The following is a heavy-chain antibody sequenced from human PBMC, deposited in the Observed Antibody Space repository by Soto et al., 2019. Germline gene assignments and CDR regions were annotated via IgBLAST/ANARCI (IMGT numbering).Heavy chain of an antibody. D-gene: IGHD1-7*01. CDR3: ARGPIGGGTTAVGDAFDI. CDR1: GGSFSGYY. J-gene: IGHJ3*02. CDR2: INHSGST. Sequence: QVQLQQWGAGLLKPSETLSLTCAVYGGSFSGYYWSWIRQPPGKGLEWIGEINHSGSTNYNPSLKSRVTISVDTSKNQFSLKLSSVTAADTAVYYCARGPIGGGTTAVGDAFDIWGQGTMVTVSS. V-gene: IGHV4-34*01.